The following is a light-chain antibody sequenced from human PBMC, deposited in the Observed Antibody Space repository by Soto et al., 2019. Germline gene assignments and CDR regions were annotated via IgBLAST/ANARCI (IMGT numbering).Light chain of an antibody. CDR2: RAS. CDR3: QQYGRFLT. V-gene: IGKV1-5*03. Sequence: DIPMTQSPSTLSASVGDRVTITCRASQSIDTALDWYQQKPGKAPNLLIYRASNLESGVPSRFSGSGSGTEFTLAISSLHPDDFATYYCQQYGRFLTFGQGTKLEIK. J-gene: IGKJ2*01. CDR1: QSIDTA.